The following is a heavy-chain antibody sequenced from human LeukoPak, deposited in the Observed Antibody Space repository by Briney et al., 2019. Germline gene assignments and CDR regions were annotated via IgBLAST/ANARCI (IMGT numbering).Heavy chain of an antibody. CDR3: ARQGAYDFWSGYPDY. D-gene: IGHD3-3*01. V-gene: IGHV4-39*01. CDR2: IYYSGST. Sequence: SETLSLTCTVSGGSISSSSYYWGWIRQPPGKGLEWIGSIYYSGSTYYNPSLKSRVTISVDTSKNQFSLKLSSVTAADTAVYYCARQGAYDFWSGYPDYWGQGTLVTVSS. J-gene: IGHJ4*02. CDR1: GGSISSSSYY.